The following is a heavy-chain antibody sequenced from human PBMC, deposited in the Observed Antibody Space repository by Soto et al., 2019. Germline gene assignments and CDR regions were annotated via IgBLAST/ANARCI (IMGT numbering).Heavy chain of an antibody. V-gene: IGHV3-48*01. CDR1: GFTFSSYS. CDR2: ISSSSSTI. J-gene: IGHJ4*02. D-gene: IGHD3-10*01. Sequence: QRLSCAASGFTFSSYSMNWVRQAPGKGLEWVSYISSSSSTIYYADSVKGRFTISRDNAKNSLYLQMNSLRAEDTAVYYCARDEDGLTYWGQGTLVTVSS. CDR3: ARDEDGLTY.